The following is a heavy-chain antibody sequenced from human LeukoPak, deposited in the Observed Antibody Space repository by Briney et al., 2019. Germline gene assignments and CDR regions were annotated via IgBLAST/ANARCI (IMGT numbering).Heavy chain of an antibody. Sequence: SETLSLTCTVSGGSISTYYWSWIRQPPGKGPEWIGFIYYSGSTYYNPSLESRVTISVDTSKNQFSLKLTSVTAADTAIYYCARRYDTSGPFFDYWGQGTLVTVSS. CDR1: GGSISTYY. CDR3: ARRYDTSGPFFDY. D-gene: IGHD3-22*01. V-gene: IGHV4-59*01. J-gene: IGHJ4*02. CDR2: IYYSGST.